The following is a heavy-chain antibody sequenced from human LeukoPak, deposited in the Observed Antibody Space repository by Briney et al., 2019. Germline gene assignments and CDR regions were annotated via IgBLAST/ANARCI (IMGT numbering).Heavy chain of an antibody. Sequence: PGGSLRLSCAGSGFTLRSYGIQWVRQAPGKGLEWVAVTWYGGSTIYYGDSVKGRFTISRDNSKNTLFLQMSNLTADDTAVYYCARFSGRNWGQGTLVTVSS. D-gene: IGHD2-15*01. CDR3: ARFSGRN. CDR1: GFTLRSYG. J-gene: IGHJ4*02. V-gene: IGHV3-33*08. CDR2: TWYGGSTI.